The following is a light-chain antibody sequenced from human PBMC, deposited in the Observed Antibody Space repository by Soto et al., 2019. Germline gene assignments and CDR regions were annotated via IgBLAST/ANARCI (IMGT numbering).Light chain of an antibody. CDR1: QSVSSSD. Sequence: EIVLTQSPGTLSLSPGKRATLSCRASQSVSSSDLAWYQQKPGQAPRLLIYGASSRATGIPDRFSGSGSGTDFTLTISRLEPEDFAVYYCQQYGSSPSMYTFGQGTKLEIK. J-gene: IGKJ2*01. CDR2: GAS. V-gene: IGKV3-20*01. CDR3: QQYGSSPSMYT.